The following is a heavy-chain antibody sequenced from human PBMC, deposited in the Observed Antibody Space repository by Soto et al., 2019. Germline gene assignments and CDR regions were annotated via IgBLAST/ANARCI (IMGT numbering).Heavy chain of an antibody. J-gene: IGHJ5*02. V-gene: IGHV1-3*01. CDR2: INADKGDT. CDR3: ARGPLSGVATIWDYANWFDP. CDR1: GYSFTDFA. Sequence: ASVNVSCKASGYSFTDFAMHWVRLASGQRLEWMGWINADKGDTKYSPKFQGRVTITRDTSATTVYMELRSLRSEDTAVYYCARGPLSGVATIWDYANWFDPWGQGSLVTVSS. D-gene: IGHD5-12*01.